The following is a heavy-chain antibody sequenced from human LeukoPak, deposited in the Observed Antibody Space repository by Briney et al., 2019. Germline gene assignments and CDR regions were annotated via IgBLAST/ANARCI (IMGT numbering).Heavy chain of an antibody. D-gene: IGHD5-18*01. CDR1: GFTSDDYV. V-gene: IGHV3-43*02. J-gene: IGHJ4*02. CDR3: AKGGYTYGGRLFDY. CDR2: ISGDGGAT. Sequence: GGSLRLSCAASGFTSDDYVMHWVRQAPGKGLEWVSFISGDGGATYYADSAKGRFTISRDNGRKSLYLQMDSLRTEDTALYYCAKGGYTYGGRLFDYWGQGTLVTVSS.